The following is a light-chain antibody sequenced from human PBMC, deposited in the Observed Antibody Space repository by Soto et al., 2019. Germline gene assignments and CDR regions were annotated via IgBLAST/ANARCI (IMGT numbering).Light chain of an antibody. V-gene: IGKV1-39*01. CDR2: GAS. CDR3: PQSYSTPLT. Sequence: DIQMTQSPSSLSASVGDRVTITCRASQSIGNYLNWYQHKPGKAPKLLIYGASSLHSGVPSSFSGSGSGTDFTLTISSLQPEDFATYYCPQSYSTPLTFGGGTKVEIK. J-gene: IGKJ4*01. CDR1: QSIGNY.